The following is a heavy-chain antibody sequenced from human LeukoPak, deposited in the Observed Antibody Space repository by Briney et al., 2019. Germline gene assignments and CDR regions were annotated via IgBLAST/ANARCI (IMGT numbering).Heavy chain of an antibody. V-gene: IGHV4-39*07. D-gene: IGHD6-19*01. Sequence: SETLSLTCTVSGGSISSSSYYWGWIRQPPGKGLEWIGSIYHSGSTYYNPSLKSRVTISVDTSKNQFSLKLSSVTAADTAVYYCARTLGSPAAVAGYYYYMDVWGKGTTVTVSS. CDR1: GGSISSSSYY. J-gene: IGHJ6*03. CDR2: IYHSGST. CDR3: ARTLGSPAAVAGYYYYMDV.